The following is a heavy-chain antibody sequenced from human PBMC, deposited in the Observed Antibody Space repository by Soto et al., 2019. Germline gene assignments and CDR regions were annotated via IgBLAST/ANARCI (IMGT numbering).Heavy chain of an antibody. V-gene: IGHV3-23*01. CDR2: ISGSGGST. D-gene: IGHD3-10*01. CDR3: ANGSRFDP. J-gene: IGHJ5*02. CDR1: GFTFSSYA. Sequence: ASVKVSCAASGFTFSSYAVSWVRQAPGKGLEWVSAISGSGGSTYYADSVKGRFTISRDNSKNTLYLQMNSLRAEDTAVYYCANGSRFDPWGQGTLVTVSS.